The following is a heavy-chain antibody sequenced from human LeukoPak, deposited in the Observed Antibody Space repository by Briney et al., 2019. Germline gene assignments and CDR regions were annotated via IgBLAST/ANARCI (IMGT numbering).Heavy chain of an antibody. CDR2: INHSGST. Sequence: SETLSLTCAVYGGSFSGYYWSWIRQPPGKGLEWIGEINHSGSTNYNPSLKSRVTISVDTSKNQFSLKLSSVTAADTAVYYCARHRDSGSYYLDYWGQGTLVTVSS. CDR3: ARHRDSGSYYLDY. J-gene: IGHJ4*02. V-gene: IGHV4-34*01. CDR1: GGSFSGYY. D-gene: IGHD1-26*01.